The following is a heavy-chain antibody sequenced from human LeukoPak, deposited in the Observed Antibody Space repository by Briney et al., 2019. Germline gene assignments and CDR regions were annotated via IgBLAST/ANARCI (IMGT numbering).Heavy chain of an antibody. J-gene: IGHJ3*02. Sequence: PSETLSLTCTVSGGSISSSSYYWGWIRQPPGKGLEWIGSIYYSGSTYYNPSLKSRVTTSVATSTNQFSLKLRSVTAADTAVYYCARVYDYYDSSGYYYVYDAFDIWGQGTMVTVSS. CDR2: IYYSGST. D-gene: IGHD3-22*01. CDR1: GGSISSSSYY. V-gene: IGHV4-39*07. CDR3: ARVYDYYDSSGYYYVYDAFDI.